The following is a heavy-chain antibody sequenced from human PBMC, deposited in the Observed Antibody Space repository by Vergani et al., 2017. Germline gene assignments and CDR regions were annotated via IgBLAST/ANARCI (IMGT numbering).Heavy chain of an antibody. J-gene: IGHJ4*02. CDR2: ISSSGSTI. CDR1: GFTFSSYE. Sequence: EVQLVESGGGLAQPGGSLRLSCAASGFTFSSYEMNWVRQAPGKGLEWVSYISSSGSTIYYADSVKGRFTISRDNAKNSLYLQMNSLRAEDTAVYFCAKDISSWYYFDYWGQGTLVTVSS. V-gene: IGHV3-48*03. D-gene: IGHD6-13*01. CDR3: AKDISSWYYFDY.